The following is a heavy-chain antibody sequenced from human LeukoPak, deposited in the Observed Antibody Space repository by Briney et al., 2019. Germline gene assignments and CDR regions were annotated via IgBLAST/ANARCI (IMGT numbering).Heavy chain of an antibody. J-gene: IGHJ3*02. Sequence: ASVKVSCKASGYTFTGYYMHWVRQAPGQGLEWMGWINPNSGGTNYAQKFQGRVTMTRDTSISTAYVELSRLRSDDTAVYYCARTWVTTVTYAGGAFDIWGQGTMVTVSS. V-gene: IGHV1-2*02. CDR3: ARTWVTTVTYAGGAFDI. CDR2: INPNSGGT. CDR1: GYTFTGYY. D-gene: IGHD4-17*01.